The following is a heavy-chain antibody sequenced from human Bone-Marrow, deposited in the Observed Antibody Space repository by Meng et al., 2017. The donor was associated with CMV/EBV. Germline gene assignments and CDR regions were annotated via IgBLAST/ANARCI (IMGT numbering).Heavy chain of an antibody. V-gene: IGHV1-2*02. Sequence: KTSGYSVTDNYLLWVRQAPGQGCEWMGWNNPNPCSTKYAQICQGIAPLTRDTPISTAYMPLTSPTSADTALYYCARWVVGLVATIPNWGQGTLVTVSS. J-gene: IGHJ4*02. CDR2: NNPNPCST. CDR3: ARWVVGLVATIPN. CDR1: GYSVTDNY. D-gene: IGHD5-12*01.